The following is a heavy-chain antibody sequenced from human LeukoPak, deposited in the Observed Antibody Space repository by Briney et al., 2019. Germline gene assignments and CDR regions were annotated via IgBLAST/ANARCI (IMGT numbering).Heavy chain of an antibody. CDR1: GFNISAYS. CDR3: AKGGEVTGRAYFDY. J-gene: IGHJ4*02. V-gene: IGHV3-30*02. D-gene: IGHD1-1*01. Sequence: GGSLRLSCAASGFNISAYSMHWVRQAPGKGLEWVAFILYDGSKKYYADSVKGRFAISRDNSKNTLYLQMDSLRAEDTAVYYCAKGGEVTGRAYFDYWGQGTLATVSS. CDR2: ILYDGSKK.